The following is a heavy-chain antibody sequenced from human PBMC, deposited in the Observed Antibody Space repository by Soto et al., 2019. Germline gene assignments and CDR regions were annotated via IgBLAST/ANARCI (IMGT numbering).Heavy chain of an antibody. Sequence: QVQLQQWGAGLLKPSETLSLTCAVYGGSFSGYYWSWIRQPPGKGLEWIGEINHSGSTNYNPSLKSRATISVDTSKNQFSLKLSSVTAADTAVYYCARGIHYYGSGTFDYWGQGTLVTVSS. CDR3: ARGIHYYGSGTFDY. V-gene: IGHV4-34*01. CDR2: INHSGST. D-gene: IGHD3-10*01. J-gene: IGHJ4*02. CDR1: GGSFSGYY.